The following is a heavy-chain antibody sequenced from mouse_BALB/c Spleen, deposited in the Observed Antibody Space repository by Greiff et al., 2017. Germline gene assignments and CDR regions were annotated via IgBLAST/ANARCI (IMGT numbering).Heavy chain of an antibody. Sequence: EVQVVESGGGLVKPGGSLKLSCAASGFTFSSYAMSWVRQTPEKRLEWVASISSGGSTYYPDSVKGRFTISRDNARNILYLQMSSLRSEDTAMYYCARVYYDYVYYAMDYWGQGTSVTVSS. J-gene: IGHJ4*01. CDR2: ISSGGST. CDR3: ARVYYDYVYYAMDY. CDR1: GFTFSSYA. D-gene: IGHD2-4*01. V-gene: IGHV5-6-5*01.